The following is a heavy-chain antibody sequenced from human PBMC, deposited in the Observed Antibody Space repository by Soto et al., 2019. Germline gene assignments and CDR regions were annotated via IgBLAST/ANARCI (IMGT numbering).Heavy chain of an antibody. CDR2: INPSGGST. CDR3: ASVDTTTRDYYYGMDV. D-gene: IGHD5-18*01. J-gene: IGHJ6*02. CDR1: GYTFTSYY. V-gene: IGHV1-46*01. Sequence: ASVKVSCKASGYTFTSYYMHWLRQAPGQGLEWMGIINPSGGSTSYAQKFQGRVTMTRDTSTSTVYMELSSLRSEDTAVYYCASVDTTTRDYYYGMDVWGQGTTVTVSS.